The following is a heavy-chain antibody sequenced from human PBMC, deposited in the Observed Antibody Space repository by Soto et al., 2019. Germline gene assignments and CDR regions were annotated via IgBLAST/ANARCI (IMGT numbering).Heavy chain of an antibody. CDR3: ARHLLTGIGGYHYLLAV. J-gene: IGHJ6*02. V-gene: IGHV4-59*08. CDR2: IYYSGST. CDR1: GGSISSYY. Sequence: PSETLSLTCTVSGGSISSYYWSWIRQPPGKGLEWIGYIYYSGSTNYNPSLKSRVTISVDTSKNQFSLKLSSVTAADTAVYYCARHLLTGIGGYHYLLAVCGQGTSVPGSS. D-gene: IGHD3-9*01.